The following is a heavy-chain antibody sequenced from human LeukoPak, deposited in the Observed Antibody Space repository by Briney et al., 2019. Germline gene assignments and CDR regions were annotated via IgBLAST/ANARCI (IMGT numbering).Heavy chain of an antibody. CDR2: IYYGGTT. Sequence: SETLSLTCTVSGGSISSYYRSWIRQPPGKGLEWIGYIYYGGTTNYNPSLKSRVTISVDTSKNQFSLKLSSVTAADTAVYYCASVTYSSGWYVFDYWGQGTLVTVSS. CDR3: ASVTYSSGWYVFDY. D-gene: IGHD6-19*01. J-gene: IGHJ4*02. V-gene: IGHV4-59*12. CDR1: GGSISSYY.